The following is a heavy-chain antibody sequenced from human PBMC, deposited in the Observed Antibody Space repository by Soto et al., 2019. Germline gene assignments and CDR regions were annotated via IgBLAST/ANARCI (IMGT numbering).Heavy chain of an antibody. CDR1: GGSISSGGYY. Sequence: PSETLSLTCTVSGGSISSGGYYWSWIRQHPGKGLEWIGYIYYSGSTYYNPSLKSRVTISVDTSKNQFSLKLSSVTAADTAVYYCAREAVVAATLVFDYWGQGTLVTVSS. D-gene: IGHD2-15*01. V-gene: IGHV4-31*03. CDR3: AREAVVAATLVFDY. J-gene: IGHJ4*02. CDR2: IYYSGST.